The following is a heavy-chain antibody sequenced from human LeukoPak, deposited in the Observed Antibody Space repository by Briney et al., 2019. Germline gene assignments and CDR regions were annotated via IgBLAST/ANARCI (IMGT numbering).Heavy chain of an antibody. CDR2: INPSGGST. CDR1: GYTFTSYY. Sequence: ASVKVSCKASGYTFTSYYMHWVRQAPGQGLEWMGIINPSGGSTSYAQKFQGRVTMTRDTSTSTAYMELRSLRSDDTAVYYCARVDDPIIQLWPHVVTAQGDFDYWGQGTLVTVSS. CDR3: ARVDDPIIQLWPHVVTAQGDFDY. D-gene: IGHD5-18*01. V-gene: IGHV1-46*01. J-gene: IGHJ4*02.